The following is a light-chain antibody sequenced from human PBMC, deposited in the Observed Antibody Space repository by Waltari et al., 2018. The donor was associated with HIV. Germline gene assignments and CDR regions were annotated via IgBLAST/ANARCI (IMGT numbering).Light chain of an antibody. Sequence: AIQMTQSPPSLSASVGDRVTITCRASQNIRRDLGWYQQKPGKAPKLLIYAASTLQTGVSSRFRGGGSGTEFTLTINGLQSEDSATYDCLQDDSFPLTFGPGTKVDLK. CDR1: QNIRRD. V-gene: IGKV1-6*01. CDR2: AAS. J-gene: IGKJ3*01. CDR3: LQDDSFPLT.